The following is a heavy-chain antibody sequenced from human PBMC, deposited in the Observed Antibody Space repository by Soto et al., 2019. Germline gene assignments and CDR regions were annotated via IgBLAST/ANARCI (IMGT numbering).Heavy chain of an antibody. Sequence: PSGTLSLTCAIDCGSFGGYYCNWIPQPPGKVLDWIGEVKDRGSTNYNASLKSRVTISVYTSKNQFSVKLSSLTAAETAVYYCARGPTYYDFWSGYSIIQTYYYSYMDVWGKGTTVTVSS. J-gene: IGHJ6*03. CDR2: VKDRGST. D-gene: IGHD3-3*01. V-gene: IGHV4-34*01. CDR1: CGSFGGYY. CDR3: ARGPTYYDFWSGYSIIQTYYYSYMDV.